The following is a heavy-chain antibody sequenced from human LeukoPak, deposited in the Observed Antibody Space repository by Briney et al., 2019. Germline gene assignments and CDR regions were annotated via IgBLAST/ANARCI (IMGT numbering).Heavy chain of an antibody. J-gene: IGHJ5*02. CDR1: GGTFSSYA. CDR2: IIPIFGTA. CDR3: ARDKVEQQLVRRWFDP. D-gene: IGHD6-13*01. Sequence: ASVKVSCKASGGTFSSYAISWVRQAPGQGLEWMGGIIPIFGTANYAQKFQGRVTITTDESTSTAYMELSSLRSEDTAVYYCARDKVEQQLVRRWFDPWGQGTLVTVSS. V-gene: IGHV1-69*05.